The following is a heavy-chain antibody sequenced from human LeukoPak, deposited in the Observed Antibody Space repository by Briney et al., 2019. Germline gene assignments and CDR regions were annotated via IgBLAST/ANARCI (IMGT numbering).Heavy chain of an antibody. V-gene: IGHV3-30*04. Sequence: GGSRRLSCAASGFTFSSYAMHWVRQAPGKGLEWVAVISYDGSNKYYADSVKGRFTISRDNSKNTLYLQMNSLRAEDTAVYYCARDGYYGSGSYYNVPTLYFDYWGQGTLVTVSS. J-gene: IGHJ4*02. D-gene: IGHD3-10*01. CDR2: ISYDGSNK. CDR3: ARDGYYGSGSYYNVPTLYFDY. CDR1: GFTFSSYA.